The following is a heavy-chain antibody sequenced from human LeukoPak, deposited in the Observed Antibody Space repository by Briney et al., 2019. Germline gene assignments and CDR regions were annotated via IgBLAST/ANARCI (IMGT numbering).Heavy chain of an antibody. J-gene: IGHJ6*02. CDR1: GGSLSSGGYS. CDR3: ASSITMVRGPIDV. V-gene: IGHV4-30-2*01. CDR2: IYHSGST. D-gene: IGHD3-10*01. Sequence: SETLSLTCAVSGGSLSSGGYSWSWIRQPPGKGLEWIGYIYHSGSTYYNPSLKSRVTISVDRSKNQFSLKLSSVTAADTAVYYCASSITMVRGPIDVWGQGTTVTVSS.